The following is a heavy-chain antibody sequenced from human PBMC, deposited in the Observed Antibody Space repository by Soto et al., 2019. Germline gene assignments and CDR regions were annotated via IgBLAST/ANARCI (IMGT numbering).Heavy chain of an antibody. V-gene: IGHV2-5*02. J-gene: IGHJ4*02. CDR3: GHGCGGRSLC. CDR2: IYWDDSK. D-gene: IGHD2-21*01. CDR1: GFSLTTDRVG. Sequence: QITLKESGPTLVKPTQTLTLTCTFSGFSLTTDRVGVGWIRQPPGEALEWLAVIYWDDSKTYRPPLEGRLTCTQDNSKNQVALTMTNIDSLDTSTCHCGHGCGGRSLCWGQGNRVTVSS.